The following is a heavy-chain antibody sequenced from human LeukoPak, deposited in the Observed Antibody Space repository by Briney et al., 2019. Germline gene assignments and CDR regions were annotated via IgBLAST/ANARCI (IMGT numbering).Heavy chain of an antibody. CDR2: VYYSGST. CDR1: GGSISSGDYY. D-gene: IGHD6-19*01. Sequence: PSETLSLTCTVSGGSISSGDYYWSWIRQPPGKGLEWIGYVYYSGSTNYNPSLKSRVTISVDTSKNQFSLKLISVTAADTAVYYCARFPYNSGSSNAYWGQGSLVTVSS. CDR3: ARFPYNSGSSNAY. V-gene: IGHV4-61*08. J-gene: IGHJ4*02.